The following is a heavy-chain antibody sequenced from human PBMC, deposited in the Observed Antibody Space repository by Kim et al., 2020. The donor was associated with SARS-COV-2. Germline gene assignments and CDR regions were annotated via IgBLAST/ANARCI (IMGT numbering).Heavy chain of an antibody. J-gene: IGHJ3*02. V-gene: IGHV3-33*05. CDR1: GFTFSSYG. CDR2: ISYDGSNK. D-gene: IGHD2-2*01. Sequence: GGSLRLSCAASGFTFSSYGMHWVRQAPGKGLEWVAVISYDGSNKYYADSVKGRFTISRDNSKNTLYLQMNSLRAEDTAVYYCARAWGYCSSTSCSTRDAFDIWGQGTMVTVSS. CDR3: ARAWGYCSSTSCSTRDAFDI.